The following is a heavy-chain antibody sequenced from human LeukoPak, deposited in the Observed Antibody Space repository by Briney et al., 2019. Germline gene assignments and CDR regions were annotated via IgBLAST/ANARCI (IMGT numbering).Heavy chain of an antibody. CDR1: GGSVSSGAYY. J-gene: IGHJ3*02. V-gene: IGHV4-61*02. Sequence: SQTLSLTCTVSGGSVSSGAYYRHWIRQPPGKGLEWIGRMYTTGCSNYNPSLNSLITISINTSNDQFSMKLSSVTAADTAVYYCAGATNNYYGGSGYWLNAFDIWGQGTIVTVSS. D-gene: IGHD3-22*01. CDR2: MYTTGCS. CDR3: AGATNNYYGGSGYWLNAFDI.